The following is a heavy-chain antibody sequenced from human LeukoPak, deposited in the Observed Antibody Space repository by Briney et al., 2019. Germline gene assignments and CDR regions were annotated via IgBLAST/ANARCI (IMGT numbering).Heavy chain of an antibody. D-gene: IGHD2-21*02. J-gene: IGHJ4*02. Sequence: ASETLSLTCAVYGGSFSGYYWSWIRQPPGKGLEWIGEINHSGSTNYNPSLKSRVTISVDTSKNQFSLKLSSVTAADTAVYYCARHVTDCGGDCYSLFDYWGQGTLVTVSS. CDR3: ARHVTDCGGDCYSLFDY. CDR1: GGSFSGYY. CDR2: INHSGST. V-gene: IGHV4-34*01.